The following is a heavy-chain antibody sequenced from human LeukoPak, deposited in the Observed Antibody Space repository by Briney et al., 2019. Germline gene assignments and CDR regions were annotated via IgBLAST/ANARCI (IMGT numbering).Heavy chain of an antibody. CDR3: ASRGGITIFGVVTLDAFDI. D-gene: IGHD3-3*01. V-gene: IGHV4-34*01. J-gene: IGHJ3*02. Sequence: SETLSLTCAVYGGSFSGYYWSWIRQPPGKGLEWIWEINHSGSTNYNPSLKSRVTISVDTSKNQFSLKLSSVTAADTAVYYCASRGGITIFGVVTLDAFDIWGQGTMVTVSS. CDR2: INHSGST. CDR1: GGSFSGYY.